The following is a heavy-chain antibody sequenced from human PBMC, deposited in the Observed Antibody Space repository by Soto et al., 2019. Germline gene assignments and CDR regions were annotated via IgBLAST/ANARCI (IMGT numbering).Heavy chain of an antibody. Sequence: SLRLSCAASGFTFSSYGMHWVRQAPGKGLEWVAVISYDGSNKYYADSVKGRFTISRDNSKNTLYLQMNSLRAEDTAVYYCAKEVYSSSWINYYYGMDVWGQGTTVTVSS. V-gene: IGHV3-30*18. D-gene: IGHD6-13*01. CDR1: GFTFSSYG. CDR3: AKEVYSSSWINYYYGMDV. CDR2: ISYDGSNK. J-gene: IGHJ6*02.